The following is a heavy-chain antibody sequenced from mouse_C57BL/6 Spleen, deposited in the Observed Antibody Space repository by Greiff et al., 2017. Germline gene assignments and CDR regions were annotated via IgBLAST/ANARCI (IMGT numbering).Heavy chain of an antibody. Sequence: EVQLVESGGGLVKPGGSLKLSCAASGFTFSDYGMHWVRQAPEKGLEWVAYISSGSSTIYYADTVKGRFTISRDNAKNTLFLQMTSLRSEDTAMYYCARDHYYDYSWFAYWGQGTLVTVSA. D-gene: IGHD2-4*01. V-gene: IGHV5-17*01. J-gene: IGHJ3*01. CDR2: ISSGSSTI. CDR3: ARDHYYDYSWFAY. CDR1: GFTFSDYG.